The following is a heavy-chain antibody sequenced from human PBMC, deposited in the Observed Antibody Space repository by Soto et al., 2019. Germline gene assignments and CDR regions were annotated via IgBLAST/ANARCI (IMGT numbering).Heavy chain of an antibody. CDR2: IYYSGST. V-gene: IGHV4-39*01. CDR1: GGSISSYY. Sequence: SETLSLTCTVSGGSISSYYWGWSRQPPGKGLEWIGSIYYSGSTYYNPSLKSRVTISVDTSKNQFSLKLTSVTAADTAMYYCARPKGMDVWGKGTPVTVSS. J-gene: IGHJ6*04. CDR3: ARPKGMDV.